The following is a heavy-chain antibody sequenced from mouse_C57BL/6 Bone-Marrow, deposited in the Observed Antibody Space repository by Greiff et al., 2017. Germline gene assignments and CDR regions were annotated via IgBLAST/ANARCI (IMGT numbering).Heavy chain of an antibody. Sequence: QVQLKESGAELVRPGASVTLSCKASGYTFTDYEMHWVKQTPVHGLEWIGAIDPETGGTAYNQKFKGKAILTADKSSSTAYMELRSLTSEDSAVYYCTREGADYYGSPWFAYWGQGTLVTVSA. CDR3: TREGADYYGSPWFAY. CDR1: GYTFTDYE. D-gene: IGHD1-1*01. V-gene: IGHV1-15*01. J-gene: IGHJ3*01. CDR2: IDPETGGT.